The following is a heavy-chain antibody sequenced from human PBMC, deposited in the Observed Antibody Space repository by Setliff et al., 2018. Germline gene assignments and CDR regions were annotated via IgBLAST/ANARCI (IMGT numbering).Heavy chain of an antibody. CDR3: ARENQYSSGPIDY. Sequence: GGSLRLSCAASRFTFSNSWMSWVRQAPGKGLEGVANIKEDGSEKYYVDSVKGRFTISRDNAKNSLDLQMNSLRGEDTAVYYCARENQYSSGPIDYWGQGTLVTVSS. V-gene: IGHV3-7*01. D-gene: IGHD6-19*01. CDR1: RFTFSNSW. J-gene: IGHJ4*02. CDR2: IKEDGSEK.